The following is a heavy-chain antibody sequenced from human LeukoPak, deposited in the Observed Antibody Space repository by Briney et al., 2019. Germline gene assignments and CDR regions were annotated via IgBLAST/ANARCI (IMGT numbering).Heavy chain of an antibody. V-gene: IGHV3-53*01. CDR3: AKDLSRAARQPYYFDY. J-gene: IGHJ4*02. D-gene: IGHD6-6*01. CDR2: IYSGGST. Sequence: GGSLRLSCAASGFTVSSNYMSWVRQAPGKGLEWVSVIYSGGSTYYADSVKGRFTISRDNSKNTLYLQMNSLRAEDTAVYYCAKDLSRAARQPYYFDYWGQGTLVTVSS. CDR1: GFTVSSNY.